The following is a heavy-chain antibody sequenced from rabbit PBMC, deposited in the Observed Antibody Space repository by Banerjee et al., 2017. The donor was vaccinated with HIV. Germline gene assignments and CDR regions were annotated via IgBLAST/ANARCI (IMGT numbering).Heavy chain of an antibody. CDR1: GFTLSNYW. V-gene: IGHV1S40*01. Sequence: QSLEESGGDLVKPGASLTLTCTASGFTLSNYWMCWVRQAPGKGLEWIACIYAGSSGSTYYASWAKGRFTISRSTSLNTVDLKMTSLTAADTATYFCARDPAGDGYARFNL. CDR3: ARDPAGDGYARFNL. D-gene: IGHD6-1*01. CDR2: IYAGSSGST. J-gene: IGHJ4*01.